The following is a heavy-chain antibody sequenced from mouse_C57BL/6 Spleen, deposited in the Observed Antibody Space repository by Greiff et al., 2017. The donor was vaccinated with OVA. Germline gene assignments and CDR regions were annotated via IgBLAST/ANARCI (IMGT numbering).Heavy chain of an antibody. D-gene: IGHD1-1*02. CDR2: ISGGGGNT. CDR1: GFTFSSYT. Sequence: EVQLVESGGGLVKPGGSLKLSCAASGFTFSSYTMSWVRQTPEKRLEWVATISGGGGNTYYPDSVKGRFTISRDNAKNTLYLQMSSRRSEDTALFYCARNEGWEYFDVWGTGTTVTVSS. CDR3: ARNEGWEYFDV. V-gene: IGHV5-9*01. J-gene: IGHJ1*03.